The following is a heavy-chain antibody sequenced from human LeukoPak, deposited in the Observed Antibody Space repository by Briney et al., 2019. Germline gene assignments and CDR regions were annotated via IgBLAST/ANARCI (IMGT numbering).Heavy chain of an antibody. CDR3: ARVVGATSPIDY. CDR1: GYAFTSYY. Sequence: GASVKVSCKASGYAFTSYYMHWVRQAPGQGLEWMGIINPSGGSTSYAQKFQGRVTMTRDMSTSTVYMELSSLRSEDTAVYYCARVVGATSPIDYWGQGTLVTVSS. J-gene: IGHJ4*02. V-gene: IGHV1-46*01. CDR2: INPSGGST. D-gene: IGHD1-26*01.